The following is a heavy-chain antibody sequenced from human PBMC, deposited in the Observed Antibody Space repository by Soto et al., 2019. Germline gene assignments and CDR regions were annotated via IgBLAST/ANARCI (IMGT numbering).Heavy chain of an antibody. CDR1: GFTFSSYA. CDR2: ISGSGGST. D-gene: IGHD3-22*01. CDR3: AKDYYDSSGYPYYFDY. Sequence: GGSLRLSCAASGFTFSSYAMSWVRQAPGKGLEWVSAISGSGGSTYYADSVKGRFTISRDNSKNTLYLQMNSLRAEDTAVYYCAKDYYDSSGYPYYFDYWGQGTLVTVSS. J-gene: IGHJ4*02. V-gene: IGHV3-23*01.